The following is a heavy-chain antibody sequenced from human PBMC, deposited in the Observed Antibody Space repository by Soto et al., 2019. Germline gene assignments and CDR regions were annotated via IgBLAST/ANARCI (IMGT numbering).Heavy chain of an antibody. J-gene: IGHJ6*03. V-gene: IGHV4-59*08. CDR2: IYYSGST. CDR1: GGSISSYY. D-gene: IGHD3-16*02. Sequence: QVQLQESGPGLVKPSETLSLTCTVSGGSISSYYWSWIRQPPGKGLEWIGYIYYSGSTNYNPSLKSRVTISVDTSKNQFSLKLSSVTAADTAVYYCARRLSGFRYYYMDVWGKGTTVTVSS. CDR3: ARRLSGFRYYYMDV.